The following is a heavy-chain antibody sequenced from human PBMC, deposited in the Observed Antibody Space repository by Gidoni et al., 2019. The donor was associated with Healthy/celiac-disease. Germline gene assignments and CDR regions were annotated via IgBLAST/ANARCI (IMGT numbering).Heavy chain of an antibody. Sequence: EVQLVQSGAEVKKPGESLRISCKGSGYSFTSYWISWVRQMPGKGLEWMGRIDPSDSYTNYSPSFQGHVTISADKSISTAYLQWSSLKASDTAMYYCANIGVIAAAGHDAFDIWGQGTMVTVSS. J-gene: IGHJ3*02. CDR1: GYSFTSYW. D-gene: IGHD6-13*01. CDR2: IDPSDSYT. V-gene: IGHV5-10-1*03. CDR3: ANIGVIAAAGHDAFDI.